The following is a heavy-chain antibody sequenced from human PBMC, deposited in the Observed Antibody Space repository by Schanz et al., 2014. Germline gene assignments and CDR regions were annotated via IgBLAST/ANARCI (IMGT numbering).Heavy chain of an antibody. Sequence: VQLVESGGGLVQPGGSLRLSCAASGFTFNNFNMNWVRQAPGKGLQWVALISCAGSNKYHAESVKGRFTISRDNSKDTLYLQMSGLTPEDTAVYYCARGPIPIQGVPMDFWGQGTLVTVSS. CDR1: GFTFNNFN. CDR2: ISCAGSNK. J-gene: IGHJ4*02. V-gene: IGHV3-30*03. D-gene: IGHD3-10*01. CDR3: ARGPIPIQGVPMDF.